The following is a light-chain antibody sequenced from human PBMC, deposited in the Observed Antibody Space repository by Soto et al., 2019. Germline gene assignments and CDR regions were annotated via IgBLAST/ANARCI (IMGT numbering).Light chain of an antibody. J-gene: IGKJ5*01. Sequence: EIVLTQSPATLSLSPGERATLSCRASQSVSSYLAWYQQKPGQAPGLLIYDASNRATGIPARFSGSGSGTDFTLTISSLEPEDFAVYSCHQRSNWPITFGQGTRLEIK. V-gene: IGKV3-11*01. CDR2: DAS. CDR3: HQRSNWPIT. CDR1: QSVSSY.